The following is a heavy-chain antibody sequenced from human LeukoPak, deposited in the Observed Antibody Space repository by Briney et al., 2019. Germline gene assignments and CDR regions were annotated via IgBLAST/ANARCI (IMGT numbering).Heavy chain of an antibody. D-gene: IGHD3-10*01. V-gene: IGHV4-39*01. CDR1: GASMNTTNFY. CDR2: ISYAGTT. Sequence: PSETLSLACTVSGASMNTTNFYWGWMRQPPGKGLESIGSISYAGTTYSNPSLNSRVTISVDTSKNQFSLKLTSVTAADTAVYYCARQGTMTRGGYWLDPWGQGTLVIVSS. J-gene: IGHJ5*02. CDR3: ARQGTMTRGGYWLDP.